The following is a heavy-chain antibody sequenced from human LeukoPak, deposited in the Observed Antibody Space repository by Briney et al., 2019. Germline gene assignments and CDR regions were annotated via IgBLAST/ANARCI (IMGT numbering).Heavy chain of an antibody. V-gene: IGHV4-59*01. CDR2: IHYSETN. D-gene: IGHD1-26*01. CDR1: GGSISNYH. CDR3: ARDRRWELLHAFDV. Sequence: PSETLSLTCTVSGGSISNYHWSWIRQPPGKGLEWIAYIHYSETNNYNPSLRSRVTMSLDTSKNQFSLKLSSVTAADTAVYYCARDRRWELLHAFDVWGQGTMVTVSS. J-gene: IGHJ3*01.